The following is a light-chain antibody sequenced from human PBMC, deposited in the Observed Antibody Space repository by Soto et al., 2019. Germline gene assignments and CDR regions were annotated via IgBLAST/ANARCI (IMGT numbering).Light chain of an antibody. Sequence: DIQMTQPPSSLSASVGDRLTITCRASQSISTYLNWYQQKAGLDPXXLIYAASSLQSGVPSRFIGIGSGTDFPLTLSSLQPDDFATDDCQQYHTFWTFGQGTKVDIK. J-gene: IGKJ1*01. V-gene: IGKV1-39*01. CDR1: QSISTY. CDR2: AAS. CDR3: QQYHTFWT.